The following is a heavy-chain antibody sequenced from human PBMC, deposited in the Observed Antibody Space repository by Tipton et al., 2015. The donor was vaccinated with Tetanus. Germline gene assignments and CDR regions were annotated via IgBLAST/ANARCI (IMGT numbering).Heavy chain of an antibody. D-gene: IGHD3-3*01. CDR2: IKSKTDGETT. CDR1: SDNW. J-gene: IGHJ4*02. V-gene: IGHV3-15*01. Sequence: SDNWWSWVRQAPGKGPEWVGRIKSKTDGETTDYAAPVQGRFTISRDDSRNTLYLQLNSLKIEDTAVYYCTTDDFWSGFSFYWGQGTLVSVSS. CDR3: TTDDFWSGFSFY.